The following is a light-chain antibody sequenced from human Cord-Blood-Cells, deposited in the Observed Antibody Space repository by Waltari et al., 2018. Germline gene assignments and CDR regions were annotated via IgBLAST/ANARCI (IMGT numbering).Light chain of an antibody. CDR2: EGS. CDR1: SSDVGSYNL. CDR3: CSYAGSVV. Sequence: QSALTQPASVSGSPGQSITISCTGTSSDVGSYNLVSWYQQHPRKAPKLMIYEGSKRPSVVSNRFSGSKSGNTASLTISGLQAEDEADYYCCSYAGSVVFGGGTKLTVL. J-gene: IGLJ2*01. V-gene: IGLV2-23*01.